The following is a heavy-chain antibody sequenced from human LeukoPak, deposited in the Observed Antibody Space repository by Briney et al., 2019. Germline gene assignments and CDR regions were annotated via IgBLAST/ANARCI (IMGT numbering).Heavy chain of an antibody. D-gene: IGHD3-16*02. Sequence: PSETLSLTCAVCGGSFSGYYWSWIRQPPGKGLEWIGEINHSGSTNYNPSLKSRVTISVDTSKNQFSLKLSSVTAADTAVYYCARGPWKFVWGSYRSLFDYWGQGTLVTVSS. CDR2: INHSGST. J-gene: IGHJ4*02. V-gene: IGHV4-34*01. CDR1: GGSFSGYY. CDR3: ARGPWKFVWGSYRSLFDY.